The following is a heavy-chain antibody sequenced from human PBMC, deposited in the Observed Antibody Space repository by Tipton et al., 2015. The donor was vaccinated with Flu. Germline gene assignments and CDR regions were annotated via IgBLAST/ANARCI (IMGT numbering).Heavy chain of an antibody. Sequence: LSLTCAASGFTVSSNYMSWVRQAPGKGLEWVSVIYSGGSTYYADSVKGRFTISRDNSKNTLYLQMNSLRAEDTAVYYCARGGGRLYYFDYWGQGTLVTVSS. CDR2: IYSGGST. CDR1: GFTVSSNY. CDR3: ARGGGRLYYFDY. V-gene: IGHV3-53*01. D-gene: IGHD3-16*01. J-gene: IGHJ4*02.